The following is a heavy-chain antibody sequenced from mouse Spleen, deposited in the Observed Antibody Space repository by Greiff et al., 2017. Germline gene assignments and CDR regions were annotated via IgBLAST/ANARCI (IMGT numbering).Heavy chain of an antibody. V-gene: IGHV1-82*01. CDR3: ARDPYYDYGGFAY. Sequence: VQLQQSGPELVKPGASVKISCKASGYAFSSSWMNWVKQRPGKGLEWIGRIYPGDGDTNYNGKFKGKATLTADKSSSTAYMQLSSLTSEDSAVYFCARDPYYDYGGFAYWGQGTLVTVSA. J-gene: IGHJ3*01. CDR2: IYPGDGDT. D-gene: IGHD2-4*01. CDR1: GYAFSSSW.